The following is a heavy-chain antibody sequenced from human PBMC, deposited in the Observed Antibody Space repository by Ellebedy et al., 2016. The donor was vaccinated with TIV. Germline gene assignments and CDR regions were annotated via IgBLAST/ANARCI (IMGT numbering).Heavy chain of an antibody. Sequence: SETLSLXXTVSGDSISSHYWSWIRQPPGKGLEWIGYISYSGSTNYNPSLKSRVFISADTSKNQFSLKLSSVTAADTAVYYCARESRLLCSGPTCYRALDIWGQGEMVTVSS. J-gene: IGHJ3*02. V-gene: IGHV4-59*11. CDR2: ISYSGST. CDR3: ARESRLLCSGPTCYRALDI. D-gene: IGHD2-15*01. CDR1: GDSISSHY.